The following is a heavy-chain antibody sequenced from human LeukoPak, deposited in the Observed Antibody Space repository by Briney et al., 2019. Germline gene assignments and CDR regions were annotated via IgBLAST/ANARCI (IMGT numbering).Heavy chain of an antibody. CDR3: ARATSSSWSTPVDY. J-gene: IGHJ4*02. Sequence: GGSLRLSCAASGFTFSSYAMHWVRQAPGKGLEWVAVISYDGSNKYYADSVKGRFTISRDNSKNTLYLQMNSLRAEDTAVYYCARATSSSWSTPVDYWGQGTLVTVSS. D-gene: IGHD6-13*01. CDR1: GFTFSSYA. CDR2: ISYDGSNK. V-gene: IGHV3-30*04.